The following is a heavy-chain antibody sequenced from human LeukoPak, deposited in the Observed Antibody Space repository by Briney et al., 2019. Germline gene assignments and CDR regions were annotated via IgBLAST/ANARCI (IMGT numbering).Heavy chain of an antibody. Sequence: SQTLSLTCTVSGGSISSGDYYWSWIRQPPGKGLEWIGYIYYSGSTYYNPSLKSRVTISVDTSKNQFSLKLSSVTAADTAVYYCAREITMINWFDPWGQGTLVTVSS. D-gene: IGHD3-22*01. CDR3: AREITMINWFDP. V-gene: IGHV4-30-4*01. J-gene: IGHJ5*02. CDR2: IYYSGST. CDR1: GGSISSGDYY.